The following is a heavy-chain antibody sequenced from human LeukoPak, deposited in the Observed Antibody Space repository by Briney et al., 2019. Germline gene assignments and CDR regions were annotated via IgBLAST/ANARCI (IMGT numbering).Heavy chain of an antibody. CDR3: ARDRAWNYFDY. CDR2: ISNDGSRK. Sequence: HSGGSLRLSCAPSEFTFSRHGMHWVRQAPGKGLEWVAIISNDGSRKYYAHSVEGRFTISRDNSKNTLYLQMDSLRAEDTAVYYCARDRAWNYFDYWGQGTLVTVSS. V-gene: IGHV3-30*03. D-gene: IGHD3-3*01. CDR1: EFTFSRHG. J-gene: IGHJ4*02.